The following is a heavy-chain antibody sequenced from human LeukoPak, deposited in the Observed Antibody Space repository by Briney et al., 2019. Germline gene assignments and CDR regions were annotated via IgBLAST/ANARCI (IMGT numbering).Heavy chain of an antibody. CDR2: INANSGAS. V-gene: IGHV1-2*02. Sequence: ASVKVSCKTSAYTFTGNYMHWGRHAPGQGLEWRGWINANSGASVCAQKFQGRVSPTRDTSFSTAYMELSSLRSHDTALYYCAREYCSGGSCDLAFDYWGQGTLVTVSS. CDR3: AREYCSGGSCDLAFDY. J-gene: IGHJ4*02. CDR1: AYTFTGNY. D-gene: IGHD2-15*01.